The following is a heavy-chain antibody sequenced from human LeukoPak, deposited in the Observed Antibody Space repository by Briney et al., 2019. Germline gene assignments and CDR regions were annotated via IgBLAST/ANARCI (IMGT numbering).Heavy chain of an antibody. CDR2: INHSGST. CDR3: ARDPGYYFDGSGFEYF. Sequence: SETLSLTCAVYGGSFSGYYWSWIRQPPGKGLEWIGEINHSGSTNYNPSLKSRVTISVDTSKNQFSLKLSSVTAADTAVYYCARDPGYYFDGSGFEYFWGQGTLATVSP. D-gene: IGHD3-22*01. J-gene: IGHJ4*02. CDR1: GGSFSGYY. V-gene: IGHV4-34*01.